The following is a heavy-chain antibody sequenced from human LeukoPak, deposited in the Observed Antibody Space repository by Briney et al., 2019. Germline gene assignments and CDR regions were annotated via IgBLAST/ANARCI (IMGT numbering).Heavy chain of an antibody. V-gene: IGHV3-11*01. CDR1: GFTFSDYA. CDR3: AGYHWNSGVVY. D-gene: IGHD1-7*01. CDR2: ISRSGDTI. Sequence: GGSLRLSRAASGFTFSDYAMNWIRQAPGQGLEWVSYISRSGDTIDYADSVKGRFSISRDNAKNSLYLQMNSLRAEDTAVYYSAGYHWNSGVVYWGQGTLVTVSS. J-gene: IGHJ4*02.